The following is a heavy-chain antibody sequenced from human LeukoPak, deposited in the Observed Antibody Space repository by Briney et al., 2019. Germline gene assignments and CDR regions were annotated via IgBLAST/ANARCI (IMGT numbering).Heavy chain of an antibody. Sequence: GGSLRLSCAASGFTFSSYAMSWVRQAPGKGLEWVSAISGSGGSTYYADSVKGRFSISRDNSKNTLYLQMNSLRAEDTAAYYCAKEPYSGSQLLDYWGQGTLVTVSS. D-gene: IGHD1-26*01. V-gene: IGHV3-23*01. J-gene: IGHJ4*02. CDR2: ISGSGGST. CDR1: GFTFSSYA. CDR3: AKEPYSGSQLLDY.